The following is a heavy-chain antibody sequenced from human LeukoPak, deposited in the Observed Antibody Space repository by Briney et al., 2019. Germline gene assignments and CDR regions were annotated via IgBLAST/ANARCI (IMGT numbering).Heavy chain of an antibody. Sequence: GGSLRLSCAASGFIFTDYWMYWVRQAPGKGLAWVANIKEDGTEKNYVDSVKGRFTISRDNAKNSVYLQMNSLRVEDTAVYYCARDGPYGGDYAGNYYYGMDVWGQGTTVTVSS. CDR2: IKEDGTEK. J-gene: IGHJ6*02. D-gene: IGHD4-17*01. CDR1: GFIFTDYW. V-gene: IGHV3-7*01. CDR3: ARDGPYGGDYAGNYYYGMDV.